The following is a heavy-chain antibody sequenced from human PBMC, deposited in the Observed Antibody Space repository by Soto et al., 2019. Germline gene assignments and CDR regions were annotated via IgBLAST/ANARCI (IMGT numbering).Heavy chain of an antibody. CDR3: ALSARIRGGGWFDP. CDR1: RFTFSTYG. J-gene: IGHJ5*02. V-gene: IGHV3-23*01. CDR2: ISGSGGNT. D-gene: IGHD3-10*01. Sequence: EVQLLESGGGLVQPGGSLRLSCAASRFTFSTYGMSWVRQAPGKGLEWVSDISGSGGNTYYADSVKGRFTISRDNSKNTLYLQMDRRGAEASAVYYCALSARIRGGGWFDPWGQGTLVTVSS.